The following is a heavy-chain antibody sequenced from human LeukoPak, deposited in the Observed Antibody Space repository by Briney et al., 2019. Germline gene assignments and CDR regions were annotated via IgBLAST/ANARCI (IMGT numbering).Heavy chain of an antibody. J-gene: IGHJ5*02. Sequence: PSETLSLTCAVSGGSISSGGYSWSWIRQPPGKGLEWIGYIYHSGSTYYNPSLKSRVTISVDRSKNQFSLKLSSVTAADTAVYYCAKGLSTSWNNWFDPWGQGTLVTVSS. CDR1: GGSISSGGYS. CDR3: AKGLSTSWNNWFDP. D-gene: IGHD2-2*01. CDR2: IYHSGST. V-gene: IGHV4-30-2*01.